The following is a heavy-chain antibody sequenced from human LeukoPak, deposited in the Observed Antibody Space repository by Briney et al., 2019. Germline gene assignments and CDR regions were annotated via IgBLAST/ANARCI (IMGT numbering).Heavy chain of an antibody. D-gene: IGHD3-22*01. J-gene: IGHJ4*02. V-gene: IGHV4-39*01. Sequence: PSETLSLTCTVSGGSISSSSYYWGWIRQPPGKGLEWIGSIYYSGSTYYNPSLKSRVTISVDTSKNQFSLKLSSVTAADTAVYYCARRQSGYYGYWGQGTLVTVSS. CDR1: GGSISSSSYY. CDR2: IYYSGST. CDR3: ARRQSGYYGY.